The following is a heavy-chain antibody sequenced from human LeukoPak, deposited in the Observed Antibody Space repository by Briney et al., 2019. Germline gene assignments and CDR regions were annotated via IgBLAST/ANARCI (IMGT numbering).Heavy chain of an antibody. J-gene: IGHJ4*02. Sequence: GGSLRLSCAASGFTFSSYWMSWVRQAPGKGLEWVANIKQDGSEKYYVDSVKGRFTISRDNAKNSLYLQVNSLRAEDTAVYYCARDQGGYRFDYWGQGTLVTVSS. CDR1: GFTFSSYW. V-gene: IGHV3-7*03. CDR2: IKQDGSEK. D-gene: IGHD3-22*01. CDR3: ARDQGGYRFDY.